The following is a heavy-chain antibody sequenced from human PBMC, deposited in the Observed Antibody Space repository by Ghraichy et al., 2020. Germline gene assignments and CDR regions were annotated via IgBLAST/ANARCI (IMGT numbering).Heavy chain of an antibody. CDR2: INHSGST. D-gene: IGHD6-6*01. CDR3: ARQTASSSSRVLDY. CDR1: GGSFSGYY. Sequence: GSLRLSCAVYGGSFSGYYWSWIRQPPGKGLEWIGEINHSGSTNYNPSLKSRVTISVDTSKNQFSLKLSSVTAADTAVYYCARQTASSSSRVLDYWGQGTLVTVSS. J-gene: IGHJ4*02. V-gene: IGHV4-34*01.